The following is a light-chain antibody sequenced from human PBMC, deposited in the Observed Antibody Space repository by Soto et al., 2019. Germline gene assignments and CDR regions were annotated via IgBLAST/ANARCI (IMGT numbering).Light chain of an antibody. CDR1: QSVSSNY. J-gene: IGKJ4*01. CDR2: RAS. CDR3: QQYGSSPLT. Sequence: EIVLTQSPGTLSLSPGERATLSCRASQSVSSNYLAWYQQKPGQAPKVLIYRASSRATGIPDRFSGSGSGTDFTLTISRLEPEDFAVYYGQQYGSSPLTFGGGTKVDIK. V-gene: IGKV3-20*01.